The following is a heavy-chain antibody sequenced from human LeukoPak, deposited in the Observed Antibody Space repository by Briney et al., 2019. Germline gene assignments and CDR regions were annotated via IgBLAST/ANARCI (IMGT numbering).Heavy chain of an antibody. D-gene: IGHD2-21*01. Sequence: PSETLSLTCDVSGDSMSSSRFSWSWLRQPPGKGLEWIGYSYHGGSTHYNPSLQGRVTISVDRPKKQFSLSVNSVTAADTAVYYCARMVVDITRWFDPWGQGTLVTVSS. J-gene: IGHJ5*02. CDR1: GDSMSSSRFS. V-gene: IGHV4-30-2*01. CDR3: ARMVVDITRWFDP. CDR2: SYHGGST.